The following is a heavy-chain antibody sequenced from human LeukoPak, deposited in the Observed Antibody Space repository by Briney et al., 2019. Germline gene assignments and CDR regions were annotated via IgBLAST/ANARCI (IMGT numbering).Heavy chain of an antibody. D-gene: IGHD5-24*01. CDR2: IKQDGSEK. V-gene: IGHV3-7*01. J-gene: IGHJ4*02. CDR1: GFTFSSYA. Sequence: GGSLRLSCAASGFTFSSYAMSWVRQAPGKGLEWVANIKQDGSEKYYVDSVKGRFTISRDNAKNSLYLQMNSLRAEDTAVYYCARGAQMATILDYWGQGTLVTVSS. CDR3: ARGAQMATILDY.